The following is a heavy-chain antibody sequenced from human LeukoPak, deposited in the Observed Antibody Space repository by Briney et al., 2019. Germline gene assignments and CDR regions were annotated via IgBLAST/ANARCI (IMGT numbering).Heavy chain of an antibody. Sequence: GGSLRLSCATSTFTFSSYAMSWVRQAPGKGLEWVSGITGSGNTAFYADSVKGRFTISRDNSKNTPYLQMNSLRAEDTAVYYCAKVIRSSGWYVDYWGQGTLVTVSS. CDR3: AKVIRSSGWYVDY. J-gene: IGHJ4*02. CDR2: ITGSGNTA. V-gene: IGHV3-23*01. D-gene: IGHD6-19*01. CDR1: TFTFSSYA.